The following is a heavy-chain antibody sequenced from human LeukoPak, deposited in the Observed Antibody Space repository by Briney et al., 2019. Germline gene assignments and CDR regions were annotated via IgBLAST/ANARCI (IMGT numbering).Heavy chain of an antibody. CDR1: GFTFSSYW. D-gene: IGHD1-7*01. V-gene: IGHV3-74*01. CDR2: INSDGSST. J-gene: IGHJ4*02. Sequence: GGSLRLSCAASGFTFSSYWMHWVRQAPGKGLVWVSRINSDGSSTSYADSVKGRFTISRDNSKNTLYLQLNSLRAEDTAVYYCARSSYNWNYELDYWGQGTLVTVSS. CDR3: ARSSYNWNYELDY.